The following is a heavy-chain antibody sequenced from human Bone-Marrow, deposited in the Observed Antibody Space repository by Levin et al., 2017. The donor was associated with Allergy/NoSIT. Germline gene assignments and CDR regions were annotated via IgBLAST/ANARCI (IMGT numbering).Heavy chain of an antibody. J-gene: IGHJ4*02. CDR2: IYPGDSDT. CDR1: GYSFTSYW. V-gene: IGHV5-51*01. CDR3: ARPRGYSGYDPGEFDY. Sequence: KSGGSLRLSCKGSGYSFTSYWIGWVRQMPGKGLEWMGIIYPGDSDTRYSPSFQGQVTISADKSISTAYLQWSSLKASDTAMYYCARPRGYSGYDPGEFDYWGQGTLVTVSS. D-gene: IGHD5-12*01.